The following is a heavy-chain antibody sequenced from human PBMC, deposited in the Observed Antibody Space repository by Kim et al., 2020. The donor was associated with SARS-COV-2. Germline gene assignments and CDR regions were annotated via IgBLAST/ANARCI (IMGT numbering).Heavy chain of an antibody. V-gene: IGHV4-38-2*02. CDR1: GYSISSGYY. D-gene: IGHD6-13*01. CDR2: IYYGGRT. J-gene: IGHJ6*02. CDR3: ARDSIAAAGPYGMDV. Sequence: SETLSLTCTVSGYSISSGYYWGWIRQPPGKGLEWIGSIYYGGRTYSNPYLKSRVTISVDTSKNQFSLKLSYVTAADTSVDYCARDSIAAAGPYGMDVWG.